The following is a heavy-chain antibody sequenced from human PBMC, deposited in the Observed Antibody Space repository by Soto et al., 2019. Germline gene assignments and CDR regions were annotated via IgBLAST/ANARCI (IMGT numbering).Heavy chain of an antibody. CDR2: IYSGGST. J-gene: IGHJ5*02. Sequence: GGSLRLSCAASGFIVSSNYMTWVRQAPGKGLEWVSLIYSGGSTYYADSVKGRFTISRDNSKNTLYLQMNSLRAEDTAVYYCGRNQQPIFFDYVGGIYRLREEASNPWGEGTRVT. CDR1: GFIVSSNY. CDR3: GRNQQPIFFDYVGGIYRLREEASNP. D-gene: IGHD3-16*02. V-gene: IGHV3-66*01.